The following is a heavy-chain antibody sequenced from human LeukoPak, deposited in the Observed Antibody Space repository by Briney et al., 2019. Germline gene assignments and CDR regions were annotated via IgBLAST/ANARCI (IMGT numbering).Heavy chain of an antibody. CDR3: AKVAGTGLKFYRNY. Sequence: PGRSLRLSCAASGFTFSSYGMHWVRQAPGKGLEWVAVISYDGSNKYYADSVKGRFTISRDNSKNTLYLQMTSLRAEDTAVYYCAKVAGTGLKFYRNYWGQGTLVTVSS. CDR2: ISYDGSNK. V-gene: IGHV3-30*18. CDR1: GFTFSSYG. J-gene: IGHJ4*01. D-gene: IGHD3-16*02.